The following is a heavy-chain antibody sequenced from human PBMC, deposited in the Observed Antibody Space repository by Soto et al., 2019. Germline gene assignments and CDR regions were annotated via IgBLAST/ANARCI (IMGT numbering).Heavy chain of an antibody. CDR3: TTDSHFSTRFVRFDL. D-gene: IGHD3-3*02. CDR1: GFIFSTAW. J-gene: IGHJ4*01. Sequence: EVQLVESGGGLVEPGGSLRLSCAASGFIFSTAWINWVRQAPGKGLEWVGRIKSKIDGGTTDVAASVKARVAISRDDSQDTMFLQMNSLKIEDTAVYYCTTDSHFSTRFVRFDLWGRGTLVTVSS. CDR2: IKSKIDGGTT. V-gene: IGHV3-15*07.